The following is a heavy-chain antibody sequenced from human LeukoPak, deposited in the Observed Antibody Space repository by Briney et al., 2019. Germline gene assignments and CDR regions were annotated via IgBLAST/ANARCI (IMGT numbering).Heavy chain of an antibody. CDR2: INPNSGGT. Sequence: ASVKVSCKASGYTFTGYYMHWVRQAPGQGLEWMGWINPNSGGTNYAQKFQGRVTMTRDTSISTAYVELSRLRSDDTAVYYCAREAAAGTFPYYYYGMDVWGQGTTVTVSS. J-gene: IGHJ6*02. V-gene: IGHV1-2*02. D-gene: IGHD6-13*01. CDR1: GYTFTGYY. CDR3: AREAAAGTFPYYYYGMDV.